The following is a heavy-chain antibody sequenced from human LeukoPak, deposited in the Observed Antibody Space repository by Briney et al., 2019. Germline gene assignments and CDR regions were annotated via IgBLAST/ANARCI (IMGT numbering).Heavy chain of an antibody. Sequence: PSETLSLTCTVSGGSISSGGYYWSWIRQPPGKGLEWIGYIYYSGSTYYNPSLKSRVTISVDTSKNQFSLKLSSVTAADTAVYYCARAETSHPGYSGYDYVRFYYYYGMDVWGQGTTVTVSS. CDR2: IYYSGST. J-gene: IGHJ6*02. CDR3: ARAETSHPGYSGYDYVRFYYYYGMDV. CDR1: GGSISSGGYY. V-gene: IGHV4-30-4*01. D-gene: IGHD5-12*01.